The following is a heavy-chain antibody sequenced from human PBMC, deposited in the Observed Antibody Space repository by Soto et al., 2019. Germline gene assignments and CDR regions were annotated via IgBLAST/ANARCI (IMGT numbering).Heavy chain of an antibody. CDR3: ARRGLVLPYSPSPSFDP. D-gene: IGHD2-2*01. CDR1: GFTFSTYG. CDR2: ISDSGHYI. J-gene: IGHJ5*02. Sequence: GWSLGLSCAASGFTFSTYGMNWVRQAPGKGLEWLSSISDSGHYIYYADSVKGRFTISRDNAKNSLFLQMNSLRGEDTAVYYWARRGLVLPYSPSPSFDPWFHETLVIVS. V-gene: IGHV3-21*01.